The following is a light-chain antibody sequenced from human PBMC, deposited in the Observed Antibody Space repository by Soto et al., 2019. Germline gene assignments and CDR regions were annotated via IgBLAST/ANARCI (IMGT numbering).Light chain of an antibody. CDR1: SSNIGRNP. CDR2: TND. Sequence: QSVLTQSPSASGTPGQRVTISCSGSSSNIGRNPVYWYQQVPGTAPKLLFYTNDQRPSGVPDRFSGSKSGTSASLAISGLRSEDEADYYCAAWDDSLSGPVFGGGTKLTVL. V-gene: IGLV1-47*02. J-gene: IGLJ3*02. CDR3: AAWDDSLSGPV.